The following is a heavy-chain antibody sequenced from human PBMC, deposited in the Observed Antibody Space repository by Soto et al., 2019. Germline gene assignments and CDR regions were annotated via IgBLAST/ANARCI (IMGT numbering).Heavy chain of an antibody. CDR1: GYTFIGYD. V-gene: IGHV1-2*02. CDR3: AWELMKGGDDDALDI. Sequence: QVQLVQSGAEVKKPGASVKVSCKASGYTFIGYDIHWVRQAPGQGLEWMGWINPNIGATNYAQKFQGRVTMTRDTSNNTANMELISLKSDDSDVYFCAWELMKGGDDDALDIWGQGTMVTVSS. CDR2: INPNIGAT. J-gene: IGHJ3*02. D-gene: IGHD3-16*01.